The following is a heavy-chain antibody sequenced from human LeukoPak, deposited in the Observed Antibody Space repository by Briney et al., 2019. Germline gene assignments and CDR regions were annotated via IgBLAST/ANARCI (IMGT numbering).Heavy chain of an antibody. CDR1: GYTFTVYF. V-gene: IGHV1-2*02. CDR3: ARELNYDSSGYYFDY. Sequence: ASVKVSCKASGYTFTVYFMHWVREAPGQGLEWMGWINPNSGGTNYAQKFQGRVTMTRDTSISTAYMELSRLRSDDTAVYYCARELNYDSSGYYFDYWGQGTLVTVSS. CDR2: INPNSGGT. D-gene: IGHD3-22*01. J-gene: IGHJ4*02.